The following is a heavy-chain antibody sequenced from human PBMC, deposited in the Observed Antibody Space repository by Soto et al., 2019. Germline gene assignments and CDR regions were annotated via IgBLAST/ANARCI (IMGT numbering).Heavy chain of an antibody. V-gene: IGHV3-23*01. J-gene: IGHJ4*02. D-gene: IGHD3-10*01. CDR1: GFTFSNYA. CDR2: ITDTGGDA. Sequence: GGSLRLSCAASGFTFSNYAMNWVRQAPGEGLQWVSTITDTGGDAKYADSVRGRFVISRDNSKNTLYLQMTSLTAEDSAMYYCARGSTDSYPGSRIFDFWGRGTLVTVSS. CDR3: ARGSTDSYPGSRIFDF.